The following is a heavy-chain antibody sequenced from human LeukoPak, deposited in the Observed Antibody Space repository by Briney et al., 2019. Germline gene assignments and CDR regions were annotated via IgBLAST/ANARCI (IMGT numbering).Heavy chain of an antibody. CDR3: ARHLSIDSSSSFFDY. CDR1: GYTFTSYG. D-gene: IGHD6-6*01. J-gene: IGHJ4*02. V-gene: IGHV1-18*01. CDR2: ISAYNGNT. Sequence: GASVKVSCKASGYTFTSYGISWVRQAPGQGLEWMGWISAYNGNTNYAQKLQGRVTMTTDTSTSTAYMELRSLRSDDTAVYYCARHLSIDSSSSFFDYWGQGTLVTVSS.